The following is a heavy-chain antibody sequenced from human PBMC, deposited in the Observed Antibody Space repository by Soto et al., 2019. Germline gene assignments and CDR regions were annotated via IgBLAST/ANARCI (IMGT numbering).Heavy chain of an antibody. CDR2: IYYSGST. CDR3: ARTMVGARAGYFDY. CDR1: GGSVSSGSYY. J-gene: IGHJ4*02. Sequence: LSLTCTVSGGSVSSGSYYWSWIRQPPGKGLEWIGYIYYSGSTNYNPSLKSRVTISVDTSKNQFSLKLSSVTTADTAAYYCARTMVGARAGYFDYWGRGTLVTFSS. D-gene: IGHD1-26*01. V-gene: IGHV4-61*01.